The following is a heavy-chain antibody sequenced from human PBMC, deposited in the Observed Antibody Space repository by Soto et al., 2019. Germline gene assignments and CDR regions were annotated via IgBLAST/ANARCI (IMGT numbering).Heavy chain of an antibody. J-gene: IGHJ6*02. CDR1: GGSISSSTW. CDR2: IYHSGST. Sequence: SETLSLTCAVSGGSISSSTWWSWVRQPPGKGLEWIGEIYHSGSTNYNPSLKSRVTISVDKSKNQFSLKLSSVTAADTAVYYCASTGYYLYGMDVWGQGTTVTVSS. CDR3: ASTGYYLYGMDV. V-gene: IGHV4-4*02.